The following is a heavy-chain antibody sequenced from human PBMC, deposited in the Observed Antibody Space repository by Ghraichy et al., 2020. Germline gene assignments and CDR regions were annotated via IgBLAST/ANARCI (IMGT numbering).Heavy chain of an antibody. CDR1: GGSIGSYY. Sequence: SETLSLTCTVSGGSIGSYYWSWIRQPPGKGLEWIGYIYYSGSTNYNPSLKSRVTISVDTSKNQFSLKLSSVTAADTAVYYCARVNTRLGFAFDIWGQGTMVTVSS. V-gene: IGHV4-59*01. CDR2: IYYSGST. J-gene: IGHJ3*02. CDR3: ARVNTRLGFAFDI. D-gene: IGHD7-27*01.